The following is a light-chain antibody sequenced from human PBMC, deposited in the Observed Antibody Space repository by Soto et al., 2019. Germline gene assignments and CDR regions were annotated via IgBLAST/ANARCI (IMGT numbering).Light chain of an antibody. CDR3: HQYGGSAPLP. CDR2: GSS. J-gene: IGKJ4*01. CDR1: QIPSNSF. V-gene: IGKV3-20*01. Sequence: EIVLTQSPGTLSLSPGERATLSCRASQIPSNSFLAWYQHKTGQAPRLLIYGSSTRATGIPDRFSGSASGTDFPFTISRLQPEDFAVYYCHQYGGSAPLPFGGGTKVENK.